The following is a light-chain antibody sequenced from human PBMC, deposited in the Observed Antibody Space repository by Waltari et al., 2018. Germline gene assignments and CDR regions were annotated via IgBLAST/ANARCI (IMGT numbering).Light chain of an antibody. J-gene: IGKJ2*01. V-gene: IGKV4-1*01. CDR1: QSVFNTNNKNY. CDR2: WAS. Sequence: DIVMTQSPDSLAVSLCERATINCKSSQSVFNTNNKNYLAWYQQKPGQPPKLLIYWASTRESGVPDRFSGSGSGTDFTLAISSLQAEDVAVYYCQQYYSTPNTFGQGTQVEIK. CDR3: QQYYSTPNT.